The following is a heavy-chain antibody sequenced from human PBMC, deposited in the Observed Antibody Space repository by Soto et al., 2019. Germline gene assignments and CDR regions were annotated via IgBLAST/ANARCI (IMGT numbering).Heavy chain of an antibody. D-gene: IGHD2-2*01. CDR1: GLSLSNTC. CDR2: INSDGSTT. Sequence: GSLRLASTASGLSLSNTCMDWVRQAPGKGLVWVSHINSDGSTTTYADYVKGRFTISRDKTKNTVYMKMNSLRAADTAVYHCATDGRYAQKVWGQGTTGTVSS. CDR3: ATDGRYAQKV. V-gene: IGHV3-74*03. J-gene: IGHJ6*02.